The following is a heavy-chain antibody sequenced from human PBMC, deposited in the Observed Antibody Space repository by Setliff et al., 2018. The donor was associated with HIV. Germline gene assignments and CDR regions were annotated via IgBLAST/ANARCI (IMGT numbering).Heavy chain of an antibody. J-gene: IGHJ4*02. D-gene: IGHD4-17*01. CDR1: GGSISSDDYY. CDR3: ARRIYGNNPYFDY. CDR2: ITYSGSA. V-gene: IGHV4-30-4*08. Sequence: PSETLSLTCTVSGGSISSDDYYWNWIRQPPGKGLEWIGYITYSGSAYYNPSLKSRVTMSVDTSKNQFSLKLSSVTAADTAIYYCARRIYGNNPYFDYWSQGTLVTVSS.